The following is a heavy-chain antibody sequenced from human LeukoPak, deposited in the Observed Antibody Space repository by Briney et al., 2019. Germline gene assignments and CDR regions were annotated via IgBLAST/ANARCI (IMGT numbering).Heavy chain of an antibody. D-gene: IGHD6-13*01. J-gene: IGHJ4*02. CDR2: TYYRSQWYN. Sequence: SQTLSLTCAISGDSVSSDSVAWNWIRQSPSKGLEGLRKTYYRSQWYNDYEVSVKSRINITPDTSKNQFSLQLNSVIPEDTAVYYCARGLLAADGPVQIRVDYWGQGTLATVSS. CDR3: ARGLLAADGPVQIRVDY. V-gene: IGHV6-1*01. CDR1: GDSVSSDSVA.